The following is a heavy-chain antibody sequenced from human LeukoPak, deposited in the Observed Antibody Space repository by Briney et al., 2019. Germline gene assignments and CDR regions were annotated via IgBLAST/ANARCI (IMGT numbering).Heavy chain of an antibody. D-gene: IGHD3-16*01. Sequence: GGSLRLSCAASGFTFSGYWMSWFRQAPGKGLEWVANIKQDGSEKYYVDSVKGRFTISRDNAKNSLYLQMNSLRAEDTAVYYCARDPQDYDYVWGSYVRWGQGTLVTVSS. J-gene: IGHJ4*02. CDR3: ARDPQDYDYVWGSYVR. V-gene: IGHV3-7*01. CDR2: IKQDGSEK. CDR1: GFTFSGYW.